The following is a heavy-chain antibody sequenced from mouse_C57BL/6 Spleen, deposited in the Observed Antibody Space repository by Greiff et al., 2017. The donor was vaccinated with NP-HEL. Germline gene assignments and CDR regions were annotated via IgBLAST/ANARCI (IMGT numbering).Heavy chain of an antibody. J-gene: IGHJ2*01. V-gene: IGHV1-19*01. Sequence: EVQLQQSGPVLVKPGASVKMSCKASGYTFTDYYMNWVKQSHGKSLEWIGVINPYNGGTSYNQKFKGKATLTVDKSSSTAYMELNSLTSEDSAVYYCARYDYDGPYFDYWGQGTTLTVSS. CDR3: ARYDYDGPYFDY. CDR1: GYTFTDYY. CDR2: INPYNGGT. D-gene: IGHD2-4*01.